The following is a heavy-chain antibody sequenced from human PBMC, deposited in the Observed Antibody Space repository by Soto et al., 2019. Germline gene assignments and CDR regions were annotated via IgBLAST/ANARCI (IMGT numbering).Heavy chain of an antibody. CDR1: GFTFSSYA. CDR3: AKDRHGAGAGTTNFYAVDV. Sequence: EVQLLESGGGLVQPGGSLRLSCAASGFTFSSYAMSWVRQAPGKGLEWVSAISGSGDSTYYADSVRGRFTISRDNSKNTLYLQMNSVRPEDTAVYYCAKDRHGAGAGTTNFYAVDVWGQGTPVTVSS. CDR2: ISGSGDST. J-gene: IGHJ6*02. V-gene: IGHV3-23*01. D-gene: IGHD6-13*01.